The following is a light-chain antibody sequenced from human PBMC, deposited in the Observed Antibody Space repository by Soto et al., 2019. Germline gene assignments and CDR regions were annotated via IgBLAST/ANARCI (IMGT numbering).Light chain of an antibody. J-gene: IGLJ1*01. CDR1: SSDVGGYNY. CDR3: SSYTSSNTLYV. V-gene: IGLV2-14*03. Sequence: QSVVTQPASVSGSPGQSITISCTGTSSDVGGYNYVSWYQHLPDKAPKLMIYDVNNRPSGVSDRFSGSKSGNTASLTISGLQAEDEADYYCSSYTSSNTLYVFGTGTKVTVL. CDR2: DVN.